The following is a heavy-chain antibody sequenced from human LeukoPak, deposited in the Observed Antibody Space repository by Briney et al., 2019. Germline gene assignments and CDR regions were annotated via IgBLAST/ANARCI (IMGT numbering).Heavy chain of an antibody. J-gene: IGHJ4*02. V-gene: IGHV3-69-1*01. Sequence: PGGSLRLSCAGSGFIFSDYDMNWVRQAPGKGLEWVSHISSSGTISYAASVKGRFTISRDNAKNSLYLQMNSLRDEDTAVYYCARRFGYWGQGTLVTVSS. CDR2: ISSSGTI. CDR3: ARRFGY. CDR1: GFIFSDYD.